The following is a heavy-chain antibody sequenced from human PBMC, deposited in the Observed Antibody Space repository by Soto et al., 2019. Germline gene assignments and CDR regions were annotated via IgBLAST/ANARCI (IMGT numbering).Heavy chain of an antibody. V-gene: IGHV1-8*02. CDR3: GRGPSPRAPAGGSPYYYANDV. CDR2: MNPINGAT. CDR1: GYDFTAYE. J-gene: IGHJ6*02. Sequence: ASVKVSCKASGYDFTAYEINWVRQASGQGLEWMGWMNPINGATGTARRFQGRVSMTRNTDTGTAYLELTSLRSDDTAVYFCGRGPSPRAPAGGSPYYYANDVWGQGTTATVSS. D-gene: IGHD6-13*01.